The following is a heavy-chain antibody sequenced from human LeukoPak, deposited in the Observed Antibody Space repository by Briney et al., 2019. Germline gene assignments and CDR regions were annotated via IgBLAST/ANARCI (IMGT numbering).Heavy chain of an antibody. CDR2: ISYDGSNE. J-gene: IGHJ4*02. Sequence: GGSLRLSCAASEFTFRSYVMHWVRQGPGKGLEWVAVISYDGSNEDYADSVKGRFTISRDNPENSLYLQMNSLTAEDTAVYYCARRFDSWGQGTLVTVSS. CDR3: ARRFDS. CDR1: EFTFRSYV. V-gene: IGHV3-30-3*01.